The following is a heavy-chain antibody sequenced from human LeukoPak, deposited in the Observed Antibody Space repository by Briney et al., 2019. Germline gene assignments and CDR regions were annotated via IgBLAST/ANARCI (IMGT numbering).Heavy chain of an antibody. CDR2: INHSGST. CDR1: GGSFSGYY. CDR3: ARRGVAVAGIERMDAFDI. Sequence: PSETLSLTCAVYGGSFSGYYWSWIRPPPGRGLEWIGEINHSGSTNYNPSLKSRVTISVDTSKNQFSLKLTSVTAADTAVYYCARRGVAVAGIERMDAFDIWGQGTMVTVSS. D-gene: IGHD6-19*01. V-gene: IGHV4-34*01. J-gene: IGHJ3*02.